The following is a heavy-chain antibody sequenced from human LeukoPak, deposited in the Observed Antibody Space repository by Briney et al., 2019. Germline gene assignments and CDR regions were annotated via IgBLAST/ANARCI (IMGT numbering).Heavy chain of an antibody. Sequence: GGSLRLSCAASGFTFGTYGMAWVRQAPGKGLEWVSSISSSGGGTYYGDSVKGRFTISRDNSKNTLYLQMNSLRDEDTALYYCAKEAHMAVTTYDYWGQGTLVTVSS. CDR2: ISSSGGGT. CDR3: AKEAHMAVTTYDY. V-gene: IGHV3-23*01. CDR1: GFTFGTYG. D-gene: IGHD4-17*01. J-gene: IGHJ4*02.